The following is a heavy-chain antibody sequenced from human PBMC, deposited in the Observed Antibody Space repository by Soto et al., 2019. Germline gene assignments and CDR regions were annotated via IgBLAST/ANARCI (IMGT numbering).Heavy chain of an antibody. CDR3: ARVWGGAFDI. J-gene: IGHJ3*02. CDR2: IYYSGTT. Sequence: QVQLQESGPGLVKPSETLSLTCTVSGGSISSYYWSWIRQPPGKGLEWIGYIYYSGTTNYNPSLRSRVTVSVDTSKNQFSLKPSCVTAADTTVYYCARVWGGAFDIWGQGTMVTVSS. CDR1: GGSISSYY. D-gene: IGHD3-10*01. V-gene: IGHV4-59*01.